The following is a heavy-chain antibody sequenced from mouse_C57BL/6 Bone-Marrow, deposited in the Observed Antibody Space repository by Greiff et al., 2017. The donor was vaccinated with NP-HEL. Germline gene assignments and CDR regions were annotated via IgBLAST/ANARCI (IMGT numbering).Heavy chain of an antibody. CDR3: TAMVTTTGYYFDY. J-gene: IGHJ2*01. CDR1: GFNIKDDY. V-gene: IGHV14-4*01. D-gene: IGHD2-2*01. Sequence: VQLQQSGAELVRPGASVKLSCTASGFNIKDDYMHWVKQRPEQGLEWIGWIDPENGYTEYASKFQGKATITADTSSNTAYLQLSSLTSEDTAVYYCTAMVTTTGYYFDYWGQGTTLTVSS. CDR2: IDPENGYT.